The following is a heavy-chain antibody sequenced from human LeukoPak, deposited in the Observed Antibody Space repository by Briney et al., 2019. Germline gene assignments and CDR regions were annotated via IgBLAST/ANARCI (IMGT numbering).Heavy chain of an antibody. CDR3: ARWHSRARQAATQE. CDR2: IYYSGST. Sequence: SETLSLTCTVSGGSISSSTYYWGWIRQPPGKGLDWIGNIYYSGSTYYNPSLKSRVTISVDTSKNQFSLKLTSVTAADTAVYYCARWHSRARQAATQEWGQGTLVTVSS. V-gene: IGHV4-39*01. D-gene: IGHD6-25*01. CDR1: GGSISSSTYY. J-gene: IGHJ4*02.